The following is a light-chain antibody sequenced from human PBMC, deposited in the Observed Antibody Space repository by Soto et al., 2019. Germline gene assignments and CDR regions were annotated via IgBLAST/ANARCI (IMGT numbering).Light chain of an antibody. V-gene: IGLV2-14*01. Sequence: QSALAQPASVSGSPGQSITISCTGTSSDIGGYSHVSWYQHHPGKAPKLIIYEVNDRPSGVSDRFSGSKSGYTASLTISGLQAEDEADYYCNSQSRGGIRVFGTGTKVTAL. J-gene: IGLJ1*01. CDR1: SSDIGGYSH. CDR3: NSQSRGGIRV. CDR2: EVN.